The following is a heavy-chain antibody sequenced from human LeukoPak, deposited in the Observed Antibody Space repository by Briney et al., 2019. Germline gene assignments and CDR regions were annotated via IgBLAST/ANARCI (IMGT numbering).Heavy chain of an antibody. CDR2: ITHSGTT. Sequence: SETLSLTCAVYGGSFSDYYWSWIRQPPGKGLEWIGEITHSGTTNFNPSLKSRVTISVDRSKNQFSLKLSSVTAADTAVYYCARGRTDYYDSSGYLIDYWGQGTLVTVSS. D-gene: IGHD3-22*01. V-gene: IGHV4-34*01. J-gene: IGHJ4*02. CDR1: GGSFSDYY. CDR3: ARGRTDYYDSSGYLIDY.